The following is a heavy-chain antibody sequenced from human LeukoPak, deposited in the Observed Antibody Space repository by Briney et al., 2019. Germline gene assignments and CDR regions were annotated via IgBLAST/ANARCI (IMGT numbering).Heavy chain of an antibody. CDR3: ASPEYSSGWRLSY. CDR1: GGSISSSSYY. V-gene: IGHV4-39*01. D-gene: IGHD6-19*01. Sequence: SETLSLTCTVSGGSISSSSYYWGWIRQPPGKGLEWIGSIYYSGSTYYNPSLKRRVTISVDTSKNQFSLKLSSVTAADTAVYYCASPEYSSGWRLSYWGQGTLVTVSS. CDR2: IYYSGST. J-gene: IGHJ4*02.